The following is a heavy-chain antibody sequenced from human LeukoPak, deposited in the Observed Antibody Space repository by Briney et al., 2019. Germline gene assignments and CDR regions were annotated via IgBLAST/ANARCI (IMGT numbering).Heavy chain of an antibody. CDR2: IYYSGST. Sequence: SETLSLTCTVSGGSISSSSYYRGWIRQPPGKGLEWIGSIYYSGSTHYSPSLESRVTISVDMSKNQFSLKLSSVTAADTAIYYCARIAGLDKRLGNQLPKPYYLDVWGKGTTVTVSS. D-gene: IGHD2-2*01. J-gene: IGHJ6*03. CDR1: GGSISSSSYY. V-gene: IGHV4-39*07. CDR3: ARIAGLDKRLGNQLPKPYYLDV.